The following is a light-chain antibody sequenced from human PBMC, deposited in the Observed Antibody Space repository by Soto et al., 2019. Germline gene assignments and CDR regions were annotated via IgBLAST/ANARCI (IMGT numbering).Light chain of an antibody. CDR1: QSVSSSQ. Sequence: EIQLTQSPGTLSLSAGERATLPWRASQSVSSSQLAWYQQKHGQAPRPLIHDASSRATGISDRFTGSSYGTDFTLTITTLEPEDFAVYYCQQYGSSPRTFGLGTKVDIK. CDR3: QQYGSSPRT. J-gene: IGKJ1*01. CDR2: DAS. V-gene: IGKV3-20*01.